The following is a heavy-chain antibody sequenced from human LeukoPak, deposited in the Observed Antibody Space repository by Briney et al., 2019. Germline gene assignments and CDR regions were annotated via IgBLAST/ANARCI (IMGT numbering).Heavy chain of an antibody. D-gene: IGHD1-14*01. CDR2: ISFSGST. V-gene: IGHV4-59*11. CDR3: ARDLSGEYFQY. CDR1: GGSISSHY. J-gene: IGHJ1*01. Sequence: SETLSLTCTVSGGSISSHYWSWIRQPPGKGLEWIGYISFSGSTNYNPSLKSRVTISVDTSKNQFSLKLSSVTAADTAVYYCARDLSGEYFQYWGQGTLVTVSS.